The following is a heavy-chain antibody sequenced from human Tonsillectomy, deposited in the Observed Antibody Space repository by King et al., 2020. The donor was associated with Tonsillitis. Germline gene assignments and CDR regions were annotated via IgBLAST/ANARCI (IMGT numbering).Heavy chain of an antibody. CDR2: ISWDGGST. CDR1: GFTFDDYA. CDR3: AKTWPLGLAVAGPFDS. V-gene: IGHV3-9*01. D-gene: IGHD6-19*01. J-gene: IGHJ4*02. Sequence: VQLVESGGGLVQPGRSLRLSCAASGFTFDDYAMHWVRQAPGKGLEWVSGISWDGGSTGYADSVKGRFTISRDNAKNSLYLQMNSLRAEDTALYYCAKTWPLGLAVAGPFDSWGQGTLVTVSS.